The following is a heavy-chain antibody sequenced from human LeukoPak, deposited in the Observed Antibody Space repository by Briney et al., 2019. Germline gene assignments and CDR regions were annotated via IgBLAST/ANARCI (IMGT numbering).Heavy chain of an antibody. V-gene: IGHV4-34*01. CDR1: GGSFSGYY. CDR2: INHSGST. D-gene: IGHD6-6*01. CDR3: ASLPPRNIAARPDDFDY. Sequence: SETLSLTCAVYGGSFSGYYWSWIRQHPGKGLEWIGEINHSGSTNYNPSLKSRVTISVDTSKNQFSLKLSSVTAADTAVYYCASLPPRNIAARPDDFDYWGQGTLVNVSS. J-gene: IGHJ4*02.